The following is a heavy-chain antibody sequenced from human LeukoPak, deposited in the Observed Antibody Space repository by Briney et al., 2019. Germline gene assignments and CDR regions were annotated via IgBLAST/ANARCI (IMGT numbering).Heavy chain of an antibody. D-gene: IGHD3-10*01. V-gene: IGHV3-21*01. CDR2: ISSSSSYI. J-gene: IGHJ5*02. Sequence: GGSLRLSCAASGFTFSSYSMNWVRQAPGKGLEWVSSISSSSSYIYYADSVKGRFTISRDNAKNSLYLQMNSLRAEDTAVYYCARDPPMVRGVIITLLYPWGQGTLVTVSS. CDR3: ARDPPMVRGVIITLLYP. CDR1: GFTFSSYS.